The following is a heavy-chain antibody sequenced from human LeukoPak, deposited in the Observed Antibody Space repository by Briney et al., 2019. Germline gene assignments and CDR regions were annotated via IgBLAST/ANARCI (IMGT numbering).Heavy chain of an antibody. Sequence: GGSLRLSCSASGFTFSSYAMHWVRQAPGKGPEYVSAISSNGGSTYYADSVKGRFTISRDNAKNSLYLQMNSLRAEDTAVYYCARNYYDSSGYYYDVFDYWGQGTLVTVSS. D-gene: IGHD3-22*01. CDR1: GFTFSSYA. CDR2: ISSNGGST. V-gene: IGHV3-64*04. CDR3: ARNYYDSSGYYYDVFDY. J-gene: IGHJ4*02.